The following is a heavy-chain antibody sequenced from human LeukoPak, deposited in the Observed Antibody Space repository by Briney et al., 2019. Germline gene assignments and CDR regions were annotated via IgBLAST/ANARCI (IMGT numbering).Heavy chain of an antibody. CDR1: GGSISSGGYS. D-gene: IGHD5-18*01. V-gene: IGHV4-30-2*01. CDR2: IYHSGST. J-gene: IGHJ4*02. Sequence: KTSETLSLTCAVSGGSISSGGYSWSWIRQPPGKGLEWIGYIYHSGSTYYNPSLKSRVTISVDRSKNQFSLKLSSVTAADTAVYYCARGIQLWLPYYFDYWGQGTLVTVSS. CDR3: ARGIQLWLPYYFDY.